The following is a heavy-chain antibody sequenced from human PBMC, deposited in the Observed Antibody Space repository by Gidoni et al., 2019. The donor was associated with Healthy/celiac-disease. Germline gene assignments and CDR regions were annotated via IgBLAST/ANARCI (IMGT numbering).Heavy chain of an antibody. J-gene: IGHJ6*03. CDR1: GGSVSSGSYY. D-gene: IGHD2-2*01. CDR3: AREGSVEVEYQLVGYMDV. V-gene: IGHV4-61*01. CDR2: IYYSGST. Sequence: QVQLQESGPGLVKPSETLSLTCTVSGGSVSSGSYYWSWIRQPPGKGLEWIGYIYYSGSTNYNPSLKSRVTISVDTSKNQFSLKLSSVTAADTAVYYCAREGSVEVEYQLVGYMDVWGKGTTVTVSS.